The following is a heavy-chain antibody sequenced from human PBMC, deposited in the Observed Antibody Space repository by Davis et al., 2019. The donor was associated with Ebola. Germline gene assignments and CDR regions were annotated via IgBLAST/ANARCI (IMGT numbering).Heavy chain of an antibody. CDR3: ARGHCSGGSCYKGFDY. CDR2: IYHSGST. D-gene: IGHD2-15*01. Sequence: PGGSLRLSCTVSGYSISSGYYWGWIRQPPGKGLEWIGSIYHSGSTYYNPSLKSRVTISVDTSKNQFSLKLSSVTAADTAVYYCARGHCSGGSCYKGFDYWGQGTLVTVSS. CDR1: GYSISSGYY. V-gene: IGHV4-38-2*02. J-gene: IGHJ4*02.